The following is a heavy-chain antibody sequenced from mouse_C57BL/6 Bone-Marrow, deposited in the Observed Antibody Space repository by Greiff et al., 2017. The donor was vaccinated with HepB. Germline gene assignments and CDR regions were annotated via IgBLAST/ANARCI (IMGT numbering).Heavy chain of an antibody. V-gene: IGHV5-16*01. J-gene: IGHJ3*01. CDR2: INYDGSST. CDR1: GFTFSDYY. Sequence: EVQRVESEGGLVQPGSSMKLSCTASGFTFSDYYMAWVRQVPEKGLEWVANINYDGSSTYYLDSLKSRFIISRDNAKNILYLQMSSLKSEDTATYYCARGGDYDETWFAYWGQGTLVTVSA. D-gene: IGHD2-4*01. CDR3: ARGGDYDETWFAY.